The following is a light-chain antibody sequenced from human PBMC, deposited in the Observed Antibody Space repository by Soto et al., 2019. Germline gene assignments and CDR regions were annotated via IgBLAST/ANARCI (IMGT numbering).Light chain of an antibody. J-gene: IGLJ1*01. Sequence: QSVLTKPASVSGSPGQSITISCTGNGSDVGSYKYVSWYQKHPGKAPKLMIYEVSNRPSGVSDRFSGSKADNTASLSISGLQAEDEADYYCSSYKSSSTYVFGTGTKVTVL. CDR2: EVS. CDR3: SSYKSSSTYV. CDR1: GSDVGSYKY. V-gene: IGLV2-14*01.